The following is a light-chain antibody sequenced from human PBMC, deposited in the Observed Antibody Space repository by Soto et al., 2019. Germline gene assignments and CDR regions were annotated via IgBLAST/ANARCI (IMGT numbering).Light chain of an antibody. CDR1: SSDVGAYTY. V-gene: IGLV2-14*01. CDR3: SSYTTSNTLV. J-gene: IGLJ2*01. CDR2: EVS. Sequence: QSALTQPASVSGSPGQSITISCTGTSSDVGAYTYVSWYQQHPGKAPKLMIFEVSDRPSGVSNRFSGSKSANTASLTISGLQAEDEADYYCSSYTTSNTLVFGGGTKVTVL.